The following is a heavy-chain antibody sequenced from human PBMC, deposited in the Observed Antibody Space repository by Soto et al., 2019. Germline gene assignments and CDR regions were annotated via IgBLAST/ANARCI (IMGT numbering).Heavy chain of an antibody. Sequence: QEQLVQSGAEVKKPGSSVKVSCKASGGLFSSYPISWVRQVPGQGLEWMGGIIPVFQTAYYTQRFQGRVTITADESTNTADREQSSLRSEDTAIYYCARGGSGYTWFNEFWGQGTLVTVSS. J-gene: IGHJ4*02. CDR2: IIPVFQTA. V-gene: IGHV1-69*01. CDR1: GGLFSSYP. D-gene: IGHD3-22*01. CDR3: ARGGSGYTWFNEF.